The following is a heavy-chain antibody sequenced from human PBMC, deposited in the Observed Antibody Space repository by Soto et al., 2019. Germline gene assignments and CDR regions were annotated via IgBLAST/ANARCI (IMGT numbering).Heavy chain of an antibody. Sequence: QVQLVQSGAEVKKPGASVKVSCKASGYTFTSYDINWVRQATGQGLEWMGWMNPNSGNTGYAQKFQGRVTMTRNTSISTAYMELSSLRSEDTDVYYCARYYDFWSGSTNYYMDVWGKGTTVTVSS. D-gene: IGHD3-3*01. CDR3: ARYYDFWSGSTNYYMDV. CDR2: MNPNSGNT. V-gene: IGHV1-8*01. J-gene: IGHJ6*03. CDR1: GYTFTSYD.